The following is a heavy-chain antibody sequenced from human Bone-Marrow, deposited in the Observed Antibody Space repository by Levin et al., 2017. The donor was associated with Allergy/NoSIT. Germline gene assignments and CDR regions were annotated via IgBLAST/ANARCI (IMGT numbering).Heavy chain of an antibody. CDR2: ISTYNGNT. J-gene: IGHJ6*02. V-gene: IGHV1-18*01. CDR3: ARDVAMGAIISDYYYYAMDV. Sequence: ASVKVSCKGSGYMFTSFGISWVRQAPGQGLEWMGWISTYNGNTRYAQKLQGRFTMTTDTSTRTAYMELGSLRSDDTARYYCARDVAMGAIISDYYYYAMDVWGQGTTVTVSS. D-gene: IGHD3-10*01. CDR1: GYMFTSFG.